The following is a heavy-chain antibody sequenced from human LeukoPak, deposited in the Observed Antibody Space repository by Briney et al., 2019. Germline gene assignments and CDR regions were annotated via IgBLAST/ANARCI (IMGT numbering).Heavy chain of an antibody. CDR1: GFTFSSYA. J-gene: IGHJ4*02. D-gene: IGHD6-13*01. CDR3: ARPQGGSSSRNDY. Sequence: GGSLRLSCAASGFTFSSYAMSWVRQAPGKGLEWVSGISASGGSAYYADSVKGRFTISRDNSKNTVHLQMNSLRAEDTAVYYCARPQGGSSSRNDYWGQGTLVTVSS. CDR2: ISASGGSA. V-gene: IGHV3-23*01.